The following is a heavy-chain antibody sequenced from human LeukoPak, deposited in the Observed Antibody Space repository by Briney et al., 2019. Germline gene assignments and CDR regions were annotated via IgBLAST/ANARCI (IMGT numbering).Heavy chain of an antibody. CDR1: GGSISGYY. D-gene: IGHD6-13*01. V-gene: IGHV4-4*07. J-gene: IGHJ5*02. CDR3: ARERVVSSNWGQLDH. Sequence: SETLSLTCTVSGGSISGYYWSWIRRPGGKGLEWIGRIFSRGGTNYSPSLTSQVTMSVDTSKNHFSLKPTSVTAADTAVYYGARERVVSSNWGQLDHWGQRALVPVSS. CDR2: IFSRGGT.